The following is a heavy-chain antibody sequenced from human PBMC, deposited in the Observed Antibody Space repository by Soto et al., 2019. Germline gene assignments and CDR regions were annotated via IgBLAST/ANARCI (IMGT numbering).Heavy chain of an antibody. Sequence: SETLSLTCTVSGGSVSSYYWGWIRQPPGKGLEWIGSIYYSGSTYYNPSLKSRVTISVDTSKNQFSLKLSSVTAADTAVYYCARHRDYGDYSPADAFDIWGQGTMVTVSS. V-gene: IGHV4-39*01. D-gene: IGHD4-17*01. CDR1: GGSVSSYY. CDR3: ARHRDYGDYSPADAFDI. J-gene: IGHJ3*02. CDR2: IYYSGST.